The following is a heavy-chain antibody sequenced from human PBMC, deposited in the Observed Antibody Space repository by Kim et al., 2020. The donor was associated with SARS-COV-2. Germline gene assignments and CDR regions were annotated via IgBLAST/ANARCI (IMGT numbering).Heavy chain of an antibody. J-gene: IGHJ5*02. CDR3: ARPGRIGVWFGVDWFDP. V-gene: IGHV4-39*01. CDR2: IYYSGST. D-gene: IGHD3-10*01. CDR1: GGSISSSSYY. Sequence: SETLSLTCTVSGGSISSSSYYWGWIRQPPGKGLEWIGSIYYSGSTYYNPSLTSRVTISVDTSKNQFSLKLSSVTAADTAVYYCARPGRIGVWFGVDWFDPWGQGTLVTVSS.